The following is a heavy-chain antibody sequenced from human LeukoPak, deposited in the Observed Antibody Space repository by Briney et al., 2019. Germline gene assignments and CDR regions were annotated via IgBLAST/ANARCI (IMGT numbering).Heavy chain of an antibody. J-gene: IGHJ4*01. Sequence: GGSLRLSCAVTGLNFNDHYIIWIRQAQGKGLEWVSHIGSTGGAILYADSVKGRFTISRDNAKRSVYLEMNSLRVEDTAVYYCATSLSIATTSNYWGHGTLVTVSS. CDR1: GLNFNDHY. CDR3: ATSLSIATTSNY. V-gene: IGHV3-11*01. D-gene: IGHD1/OR15-1a*01. CDR2: IGSTGGAI.